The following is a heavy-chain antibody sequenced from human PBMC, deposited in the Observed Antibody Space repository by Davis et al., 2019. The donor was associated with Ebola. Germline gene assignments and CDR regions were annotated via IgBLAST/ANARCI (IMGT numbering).Heavy chain of an antibody. CDR3: ARGITMVRARSWFDP. D-gene: IGHD3-10*01. J-gene: IGHJ5*02. CDR2: VYSGGRT. V-gene: IGHV3-53*04. CDR1: EVTVNNNY. Sequence: PGGSLRLSCAASEVTVNNNYMMWVRQPPGKGLEWVSVVYSGGRTLYADSVKGRFTSSRHISRTTLYLQMNNLRPEDTAVYYCARGITMVRARSWFDPWGQGTLVTVSS.